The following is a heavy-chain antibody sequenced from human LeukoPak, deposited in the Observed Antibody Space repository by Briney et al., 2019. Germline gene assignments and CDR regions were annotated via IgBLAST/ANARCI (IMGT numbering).Heavy chain of an antibody. J-gene: IGHJ3*02. CDR3: AAKGGGGYCGGDCYFSFDI. CDR2: IYHGGNT. D-gene: IGHD2-21*02. V-gene: IGHV4-4*02. CDR1: GGSISSSNW. Sequence: PSETLSLTCTVSGGSISSSNWWSWVRQPPGKGLEWIGEIYHGGNTHYNPSLKSRVTISVDKSNNQVSLKLSSVTAADTAVYYCAAKGGGGYCGGDCYFSFDIWGQGTMVTVSS.